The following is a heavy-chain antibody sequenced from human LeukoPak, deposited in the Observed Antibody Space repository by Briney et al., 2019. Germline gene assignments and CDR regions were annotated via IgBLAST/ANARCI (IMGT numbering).Heavy chain of an antibody. V-gene: IGHV3-7*01. CDR1: GFTFSDYS. CDR2: IKQDGSAK. J-gene: IGHJ4*02. Sequence: QPGGSLRLSCTASGFTFSDYSMTWVRQAPGKGLEWVANIKQDGSAKYYVDSVKGRFTISRDNAKNSLYLQMDSLRVEDTATYYCARWRGSTSERSDYWGQGTLVTVSP. D-gene: IGHD2-2*01. CDR3: ARWRGSTSERSDY.